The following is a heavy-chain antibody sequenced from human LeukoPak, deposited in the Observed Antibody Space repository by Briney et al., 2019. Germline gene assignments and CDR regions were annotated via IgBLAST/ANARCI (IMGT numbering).Heavy chain of an antibody. CDR2: IYYSGST. Sequence: SETLSLTCTVSGGSISSYYWSWIRQPPGKGLEWIGYIYYSGSTNYNPSLKSRVTISVDTSKNQFSLKLSSVTAADTAVYYCARDRSSSWYKALTNYYMDVWGKGTTVIVSS. CDR1: GGSISSYY. CDR3: ARDRSSSWYKALTNYYMDV. D-gene: IGHD6-13*01. V-gene: IGHV4-59*01. J-gene: IGHJ6*03.